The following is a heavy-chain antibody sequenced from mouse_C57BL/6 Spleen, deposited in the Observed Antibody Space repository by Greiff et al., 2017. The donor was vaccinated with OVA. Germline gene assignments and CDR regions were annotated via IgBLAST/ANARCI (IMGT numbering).Heavy chain of an antibody. CDR3: AAVYYYGSSYAWFAY. Sequence: QVQLQQSGAELARPGASVKLSCKASGYTFTSYGISWVKQRTGQGLEWIGEIYPRSGNTYYNEKFKGKATLTADKSSSTAYMELRSLTAEDSAVDCCAAVYYYGSSYAWFAYWGQGTLVTVSA. D-gene: IGHD1-1*01. CDR2: IYPRSGNT. J-gene: IGHJ3*01. CDR1: GYTFTSYG. V-gene: IGHV1-81*01.